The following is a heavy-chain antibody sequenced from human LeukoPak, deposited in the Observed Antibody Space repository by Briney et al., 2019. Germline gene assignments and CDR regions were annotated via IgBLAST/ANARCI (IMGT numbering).Heavy chain of an antibody. Sequence: PSETLSLTCAVYGGSFSGYYWSWIRQPPGKGLEWIGEINHSGSTNYNPSLKSRVTISVDTSKNQFSLKLSSVTAADTAVYYCARGRLLRWFDPGAREPWSPSPQ. V-gene: IGHV4-34*01. CDR2: INHSGST. J-gene: IGHJ5*02. CDR1: GGSFSGYY. CDR3: ARGRLLRWFDP. D-gene: IGHD4-17*01.